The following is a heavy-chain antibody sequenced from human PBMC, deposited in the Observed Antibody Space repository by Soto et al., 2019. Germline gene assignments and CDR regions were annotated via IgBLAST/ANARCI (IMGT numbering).Heavy chain of an antibody. J-gene: IGHJ3*02. CDR3: ARDRITIFGVAAQTLLAFDI. CDR2: IIPIFGTA. CDR1: GGTFSSYA. Sequence: SVKVSCKASGGTFSSYAISWVRQAPGQGLEWMGGIIPIFGTANYAQKFQGRVTITADKSTSTAYMELSSLRSEDTAVYYCARDRITIFGVAAQTLLAFDIWGQGTMVTV. D-gene: IGHD3-3*01. V-gene: IGHV1-69*06.